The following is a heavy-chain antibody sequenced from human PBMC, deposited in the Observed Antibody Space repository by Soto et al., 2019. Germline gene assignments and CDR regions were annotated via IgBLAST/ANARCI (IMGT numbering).Heavy chain of an antibody. Sequence: SETLSLTCAVYGGSFSGYYWSWIRQPPGEGLEWIREINHSGSTNYSPSLKSRVTISVDTSKNQFSLKLSSVTAADTAVYYCARLSSSSWCAFNIWGQGTMVIV. CDR2: INHSGST. CDR1: GGSFSGYY. V-gene: IGHV4-34*01. CDR3: ARLSSSSWCAFNI. J-gene: IGHJ3*02. D-gene: IGHD6-13*01.